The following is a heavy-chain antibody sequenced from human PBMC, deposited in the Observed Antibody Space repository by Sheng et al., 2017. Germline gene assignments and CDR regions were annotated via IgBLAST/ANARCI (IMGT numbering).Heavy chain of an antibody. CDR3: ARLVASDAFDI. CDR1: GGTFSSYT. V-gene: IGHV1-69*02. J-gene: IGHJ3*02. Sequence: QVQLVQSGAEVKKPGSSVKVSCKASGGTFSSYTISWVRQAPGQGLEWMGRIIPILGIANYAQKFQGRVTITADKSTSTAYMELSSLRSEDTAVYYCARLVASDAFDIWGQGTMVTVSS. CDR2: IIPILGIA.